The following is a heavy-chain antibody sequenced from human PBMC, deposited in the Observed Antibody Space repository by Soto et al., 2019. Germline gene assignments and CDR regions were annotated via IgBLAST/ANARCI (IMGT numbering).Heavy chain of an antibody. CDR3: ARQRPDFDWLLPSFYYYYMDV. D-gene: IGHD3-9*01. Sequence: SETLSLTCAVYGGSLSGYYWSWIRQPPGKGLEWIGEINHSGSTNYNPSLKSRVTISVDTSKNQFSLKLSSVTAADTAVYYCARQRPDFDWLLPSFYYYYMDVWGKGTTVTVS. CDR1: GGSLSGYY. V-gene: IGHV4-34*01. J-gene: IGHJ6*03. CDR2: INHSGST.